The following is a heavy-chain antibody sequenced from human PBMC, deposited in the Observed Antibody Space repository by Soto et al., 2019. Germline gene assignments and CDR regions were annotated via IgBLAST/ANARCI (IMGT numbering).Heavy chain of an antibody. Sequence: SETLSLTCAVYGGSFSGYYWSWIRQPPGKGLEWVGEINHSGSTNYNPSLKSRVTISVDTSKNQFSLKLSSVTAADTAVYYWASERQNLWFGELGFDYWGQGTLVTVSS. J-gene: IGHJ4*02. CDR1: GGSFSGYY. D-gene: IGHD3-10*01. V-gene: IGHV4-34*01. CDR2: INHSGST. CDR3: ASERQNLWFGELGFDY.